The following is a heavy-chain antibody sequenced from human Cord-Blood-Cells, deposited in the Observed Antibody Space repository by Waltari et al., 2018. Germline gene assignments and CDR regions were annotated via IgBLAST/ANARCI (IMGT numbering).Heavy chain of an antibody. D-gene: IGHD1-26*01. CDR2: FDPEDGET. Sequence: QVQLVQSGAEVKTPGALVKLSCKVPGYTLSELSMHWVRQAPGKGLEWMGGFDPEDGETIYAQKFQGRVTMTEDTSTVTAYMELSSLRSEDTAVYYCATELGGSGSFDYWGQGTLVTVSS. V-gene: IGHV1-24*01. CDR1: GYTLSELS. CDR3: ATELGGSGSFDY. J-gene: IGHJ4*02.